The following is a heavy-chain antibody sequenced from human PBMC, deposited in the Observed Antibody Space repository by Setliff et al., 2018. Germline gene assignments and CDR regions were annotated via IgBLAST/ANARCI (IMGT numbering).Heavy chain of an antibody. CDR3: ATSGFCSSGSCYSFDD. V-gene: IGHV4-34*01. CDR2: ISPVGST. Sequence: SETLSLTCGVYGGGGSFSNYYWSWIRQPPGKGLEWIGEISPVGSTNYNPSLRSRVTMSLDASKHRFPLNLTSVAAADTAVYFCATSGFCSSGSCYSFDDWGQGALVTVSS. CDR1: GGGGSFSNYY. D-gene: IGHD2-15*01. J-gene: IGHJ4*02.